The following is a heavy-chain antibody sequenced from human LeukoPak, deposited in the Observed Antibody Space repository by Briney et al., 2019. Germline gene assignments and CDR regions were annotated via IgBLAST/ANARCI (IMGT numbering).Heavy chain of an antibody. CDR2: IHHSETT. CDR3: ARGRWGSTSLSLDNWFDP. J-gene: IGHJ5*02. Sequence: SQTLSLTCTVSGGAVSSGVYSWSWIRQPPGKGLAWIGYIHHSETTYYNPSPQSRVTISVDTSKNQFSLKLSSVTAADTAVYYCARGRWGSTSLSLDNWFDPWGQGTLVTVSS. D-gene: IGHD2-2*01. V-gene: IGHV4-30-2*01. CDR1: GGAVSSGVYS.